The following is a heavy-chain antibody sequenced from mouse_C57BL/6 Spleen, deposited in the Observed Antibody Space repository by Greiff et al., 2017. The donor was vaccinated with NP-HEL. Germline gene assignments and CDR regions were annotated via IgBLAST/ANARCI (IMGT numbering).Heavy chain of an antibody. J-gene: IGHJ4*01. CDR3: AKLLYYAMDY. CDR1: GFTFSDYG. V-gene: IGHV5-17*01. CDR2: ISSGSSTI. Sequence: EVQLVESGGGLVKPGGSLTLSCAASGFTFSDYGMHWVRQAPEKGLEWVAYISSGSSTIYYADTVKGRFTISRDNAKNTLFLQMTSLRSEDTAMYYCAKLLYYAMDYWGQGTSVTVSS.